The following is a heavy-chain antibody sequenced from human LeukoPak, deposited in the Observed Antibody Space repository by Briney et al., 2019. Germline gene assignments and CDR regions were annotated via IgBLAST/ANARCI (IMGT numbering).Heavy chain of an antibody. V-gene: IGHV2-5*02. CDR3: AHRKNYYDSSVFDN. CDR1: GFSPNTRGVG. CDR2: IYWDDDR. D-gene: IGHD3-22*01. Sequence: SGPTLVNPTQTLTLTCTLSGFSPNTRGVGVGWIRQPPGRALEWLALIYWDDDRRYSPSLNSRLTITKDTSKNQVVLTMTNMDPVDTATYFCAHRKNYYDSSVFDNWGQGTLVTVSS. J-gene: IGHJ4*02.